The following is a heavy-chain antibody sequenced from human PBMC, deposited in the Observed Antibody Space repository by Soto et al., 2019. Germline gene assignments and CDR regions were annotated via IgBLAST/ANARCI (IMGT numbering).Heavy chain of an antibody. CDR2: IYYSGST. D-gene: IGHD6-13*01. V-gene: IGHV4-39*07. CDR1: GGSISSSSYY. Sequence: SETLSLTCTVSGGSISSSSYYWGWIRQPPGKGLEWIGSIYYSGSTYYNPSLKSRVTISVDTSKNQFSLKLSSVTAADTAVYYCARDIRGALSSSNWFDPWGQGTLVTVSS. J-gene: IGHJ5*02. CDR3: ARDIRGALSSSNWFDP.